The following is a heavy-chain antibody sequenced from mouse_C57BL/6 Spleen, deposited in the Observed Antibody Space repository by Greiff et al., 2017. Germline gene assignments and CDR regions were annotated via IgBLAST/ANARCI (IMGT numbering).Heavy chain of an antibody. CDR3: ARGDGNYERGFDY. Sequence: EVQRVESGPELVKPGASVKIPCKASGYTFTDYNMDWVKQSHGKSLEWIGDINPNNGGTIYNQKFKGKATLTVDKSSSTAYMELRSLTSEDTAVYYCARGDGNYERGFDYWGQGTTLTVSS. J-gene: IGHJ2*01. CDR1: GYTFTDYN. D-gene: IGHD2-1*01. CDR2: INPNNGGT. V-gene: IGHV1-18*01.